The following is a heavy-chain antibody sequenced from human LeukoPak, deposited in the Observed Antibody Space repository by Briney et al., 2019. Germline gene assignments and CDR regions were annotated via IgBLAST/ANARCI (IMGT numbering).Heavy chain of an antibody. CDR2: IRYDGSNK. V-gene: IGHV3-30*02. CDR1: GFTFSSYG. Sequence: PGGSLRLSCAASGFTFSSYGMHWVRQAPGKGLEWVAFIRYDGSNKYYADSVKGRFTISRDNSKNTLYLQMNSLRAEDTALYYCAKDLMIVVVPTHYWGQGTLVTVSS. J-gene: IGHJ4*02. CDR3: AKDLMIVVVPTHY. D-gene: IGHD3-22*01.